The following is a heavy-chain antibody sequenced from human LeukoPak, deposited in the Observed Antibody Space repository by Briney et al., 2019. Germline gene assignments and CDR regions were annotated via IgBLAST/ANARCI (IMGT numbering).Heavy chain of an antibody. D-gene: IGHD5-18*01. CDR2: IIPIFGTA. CDR3: ARDRVEYSYAHNFDY. CDR1: GGTFSSYA. Sequence: SVKVSCKASGGTFSSYAISWVRQAPGQGLEWMGRIIPIFGTANYAQKFQGRVTITTDESTSTAYMELSSLRSEDTAAYYCARDRVEYSYAHNFDYWGQGTLVTVSS. V-gene: IGHV1-69*05. J-gene: IGHJ4*02.